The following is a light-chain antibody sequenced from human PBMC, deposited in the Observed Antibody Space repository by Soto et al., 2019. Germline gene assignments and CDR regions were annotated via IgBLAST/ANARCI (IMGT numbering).Light chain of an antibody. CDR2: NDD. J-gene: IGLJ2*01. CDR3: AVWDDSLGGFVA. V-gene: IGLV1-44*01. CDR1: ISNIGSNT. Sequence: QSVLTQPPSASGAPGRSVSISCSGSISNIGSNTVNWYQQLPGTAPRLLIYNDDRRPSGVPDRFSGSKSGTSASLAISGLQPEDEADYHCAVWDDSLGGFVAFGGGTKLTVL.